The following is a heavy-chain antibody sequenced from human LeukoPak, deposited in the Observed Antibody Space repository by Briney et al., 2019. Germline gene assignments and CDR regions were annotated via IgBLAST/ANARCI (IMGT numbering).Heavy chain of an antibody. D-gene: IGHD3-10*01. Sequence: PGGSLRLSRAASGFTFSSYWMSWVRQAPGKGLEWVANMKQDGSEKYYVDSVKGRFTISRDNAKNSLYLQMNSLRAEDTAVYYCARVQRGGRNFLRTQEGVYYFDYWGQGTLVTVSS. J-gene: IGHJ4*02. CDR3: ARVQRGGRNFLRTQEGVYYFDY. CDR2: MKQDGSEK. CDR1: GFTFSSYW. V-gene: IGHV3-7*03.